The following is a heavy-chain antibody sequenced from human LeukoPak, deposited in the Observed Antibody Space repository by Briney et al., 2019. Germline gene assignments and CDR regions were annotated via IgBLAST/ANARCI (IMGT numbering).Heavy chain of an antibody. D-gene: IGHD3-3*01. V-gene: IGHV4-4*07. J-gene: IGHJ6*03. Sequence: PSETLSPTCAVSGGSISSYYWSWIRQPAGKGLEWIGRIYTSGSTNYNPSLKSRVTMSVDTSKNQFSLKLSSVTAADTAVYYCARVAPKDDFWSGYYYYYYYYMDVWGKGTTVTVSS. CDR2: IYTSGST. CDR3: ARVAPKDDFWSGYYYYYYYYMDV. CDR1: GGSISSYY.